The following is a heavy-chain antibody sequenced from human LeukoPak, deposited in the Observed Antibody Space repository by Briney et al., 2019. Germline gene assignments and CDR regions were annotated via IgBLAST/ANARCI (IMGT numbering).Heavy chain of an antibody. J-gene: IGHJ4*02. V-gene: IGHV3-66*02. CDR3: ASRSGSYGIDY. CDR1: GFTVSSNY. D-gene: IGHD1-26*01. Sequence: GGSLRLACAASGFTVSSNYMSWVRQAPGKGLEWVSVIYSGGSTYYADSVKGRFTISRDNSKNTLYLQMNSLRAEDTAVYYCASRSGSYGIDYWGQGTLVTVSS. CDR2: IYSGGST.